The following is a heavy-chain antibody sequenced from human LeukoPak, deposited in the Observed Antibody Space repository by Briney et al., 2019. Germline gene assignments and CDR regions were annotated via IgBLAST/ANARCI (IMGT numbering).Heavy chain of an antibody. CDR2: IYYSGSA. CDR1: GGSLSSYY. Sequence: SETLSLTCTVSGGSLSSYYWSWIRQPPGKGLEWIGYIYYSGSAKYNPSLKSRVTILVDTAKNQFSLKLSSVTAGDTAVYYCARDRRPGIAVAGIGGAFDIWGQGTMVTVSS. V-gene: IGHV4-59*01. D-gene: IGHD6-19*01. CDR3: ARDRRPGIAVAGIGGAFDI. J-gene: IGHJ3*02.